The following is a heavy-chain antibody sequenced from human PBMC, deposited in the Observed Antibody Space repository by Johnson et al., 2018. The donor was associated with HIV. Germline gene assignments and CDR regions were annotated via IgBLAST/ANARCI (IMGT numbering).Heavy chain of an antibody. V-gene: IGHV3-74*01. D-gene: IGHD2-2*01. CDR2: INKDGSDT. Sequence: EVQLVESGGGLAQPGGSLRLSCAATGFTLSNYWMHWVRQVPVKGLVWVSRINKDGSDTTYGDTVMGRFSISRDDAKNTLYLQMNSLRADDTAVYYCASAQGLPEDAVEVWGKGTRVTVSS. CDR1: GFTLSNYW. CDR3: ASAQGLPEDAVEV. J-gene: IGHJ3*01.